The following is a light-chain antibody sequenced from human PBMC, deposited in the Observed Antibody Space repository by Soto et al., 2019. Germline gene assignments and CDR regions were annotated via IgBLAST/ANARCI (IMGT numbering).Light chain of an antibody. J-gene: IGKJ1*01. CDR3: QQYGSSPRT. CDR2: GAS. CDR1: QSVSSSY. V-gene: IGKV3-20*01. Sequence: CPGNLSSPPGEXXTLSXRASQSVSSSYLAWYQEKPGQAPRLLIYGASSRATGIPDRFRGSGSGTDFTLTISRLEPEDFAVYYCQQYGSSPRTFGQGTKVDIK.